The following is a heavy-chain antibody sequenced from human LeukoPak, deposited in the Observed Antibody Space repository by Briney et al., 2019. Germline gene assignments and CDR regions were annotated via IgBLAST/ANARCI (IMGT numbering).Heavy chain of an antibody. D-gene: IGHD3-9*01. Sequence: SETLSLTCSVSGGSISGYYWSWIRQPAGKGLECIGRISSSGSTNYNPSLKSRVTMSVDTSKNQFFLKLRSVTAADTAVYYCARSDWFRGEETPTWGQGTLVTVSS. CDR3: ARSDWFRGEETPT. CDR1: GGSISGYY. J-gene: IGHJ5*02. CDR2: ISSSGST. V-gene: IGHV4-4*07.